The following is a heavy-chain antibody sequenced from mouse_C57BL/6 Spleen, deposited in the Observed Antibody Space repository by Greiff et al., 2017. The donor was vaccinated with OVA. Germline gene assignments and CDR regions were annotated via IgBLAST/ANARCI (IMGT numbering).Heavy chain of an antibody. CDR2: ILPGSGST. D-gene: IGHD2-4*01. J-gene: IGHJ2*01. V-gene: IGHV1-9*01. CDR1: GYTFTGYW. Sequence: VQLKESGAELMKPGASVKLSCKATGYTFTGYWIEWVKQRPGHGLEWIGEILPGSGSTNYNEKFKGKATFTADTSSNTAYMQLSSLTTEDSAIYYCARALPIYYDYDGYFDYWGQGTTLTVSS. CDR3: ARALPIYYDYDGYFDY.